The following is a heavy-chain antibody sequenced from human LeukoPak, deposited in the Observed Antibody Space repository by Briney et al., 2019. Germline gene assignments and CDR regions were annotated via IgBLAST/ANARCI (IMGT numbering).Heavy chain of an antibody. Sequence: GESLKISCKGSGYTFTSYGISWVRQAPGQGLEWMGWISAYNGNTNYAQKLQGRVTMTTDTSTSTAYMELRSLRSDDTAVYYCARLDYGENGGVDYWGQGTLVTVSS. CDR2: ISAYNGNT. CDR3: ARLDYGENGGVDY. V-gene: IGHV1-18*01. D-gene: IGHD4-17*01. J-gene: IGHJ4*02. CDR1: GYTFTSYG.